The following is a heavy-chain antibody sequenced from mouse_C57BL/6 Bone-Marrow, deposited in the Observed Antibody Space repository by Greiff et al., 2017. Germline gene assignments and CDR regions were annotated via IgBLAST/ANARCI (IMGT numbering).Heavy chain of an antibody. CDR3: ARSGCAY. CDR2: IDPSDSYT. V-gene: IGHV1-50*01. J-gene: IGHJ3*01. CDR1: GSTFTSYW. Sequence: VQLQQPGAELVKPGAPVKLSCKASGSTFTSYWMPWVTQRPGQGLEWIGEIDPSDSYTNYNQKFKGKATLTVDTSSSTAYMQLSSLTSEDSAVYYCARSGCAYWGQGTLVTVSA.